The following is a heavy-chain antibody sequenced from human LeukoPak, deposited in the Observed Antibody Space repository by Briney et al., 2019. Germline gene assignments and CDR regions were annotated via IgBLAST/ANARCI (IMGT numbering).Heavy chain of an antibody. V-gene: IGHV4-34*01. Sequence: PSETLSLTCAGSGGAFTGYYWSWIRQPPGKGLEWIGEINHSGSTNYNPSLKSRVTISVDTSKNQFSLKLSSVTAADTAVYYCASRAGGNTAGVVWGQGTLVTVSS. J-gene: IGHJ4*02. D-gene: IGHD4-23*01. CDR3: ASRAGGNTAGVV. CDR1: GGAFTGYY. CDR2: INHSGST.